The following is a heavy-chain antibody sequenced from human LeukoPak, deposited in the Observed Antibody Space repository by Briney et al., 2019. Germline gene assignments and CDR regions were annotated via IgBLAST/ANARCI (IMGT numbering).Heavy chain of an antibody. V-gene: IGHV3-23*01. J-gene: IGHJ4*02. Sequence: GGSLRLSCVASGFILRVYAMSWFRRAPAGGLEGVSSLRGDGDTFYTESVKSRFTLSRDHSRNTVYLQLNNLRVEDTAVYYCAKASWVSSADAVLWGQGTLVTVS. D-gene: IGHD3-16*01. CDR3: AKASWVSSADAVL. CDR2: LRGDGDT. CDR1: GFILRVYA.